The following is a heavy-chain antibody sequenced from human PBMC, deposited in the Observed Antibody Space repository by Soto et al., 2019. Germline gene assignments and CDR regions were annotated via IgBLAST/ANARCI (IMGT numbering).Heavy chain of an antibody. CDR1: VGTFSSYA. CDR3: ARDIGGSSGGYYYYGMDV. Sequence: SVKVSCKASVGTFSSYAISWVRQAPGQGLEWMGGIIPIFGTANYAQKFQGRVTITADESTSTAYMELSSLRSEDTAVYYCARDIGGSSGGYYYYGMDVWGQGTTVTVSS. CDR2: IIPIFGTA. D-gene: IGHD1-26*01. V-gene: IGHV1-69*13. J-gene: IGHJ6*02.